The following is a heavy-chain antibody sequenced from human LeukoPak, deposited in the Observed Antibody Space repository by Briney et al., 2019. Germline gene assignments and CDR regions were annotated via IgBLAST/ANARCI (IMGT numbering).Heavy chain of an antibody. CDR2: ISGSGGST. CDR3: ARAAQVTGRPNLGGHFDY. D-gene: IGHD6-6*01. V-gene: IGHV3-23*01. Sequence: GGTLRLSCAASGFTFTTYGMSWVRQAPGKGLEWVSAISGSGGSTYYADSVKGRFTISRDNNENTLYLQMNSLRVEDTAVYYCARAAQVTGRPNLGGHFDYWGQGTLVTVSS. J-gene: IGHJ4*02. CDR1: GFTFTTYG.